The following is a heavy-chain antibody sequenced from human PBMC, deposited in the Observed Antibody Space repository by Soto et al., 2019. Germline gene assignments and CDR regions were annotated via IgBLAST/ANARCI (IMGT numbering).Heavy chain of an antibody. CDR2: IDPSDSYT. J-gene: IGHJ6*02. Sequence: PGESLKISCKGSGYSFTSYWISWVRQMPGKGLEWMGRIDPSDSYTNYSPSFQGHVTISADKSISTAYLQWSSLKASDTAMYYCASGRLYYSSIGYSYGMDVWGQGTTVTVSS. CDR1: GYSFTSYW. V-gene: IGHV5-10-1*01. D-gene: IGHD6-13*01. CDR3: ASGRLYYSSIGYSYGMDV.